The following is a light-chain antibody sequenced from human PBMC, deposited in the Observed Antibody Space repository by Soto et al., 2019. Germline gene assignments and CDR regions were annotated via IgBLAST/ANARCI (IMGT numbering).Light chain of an antibody. J-gene: IGLJ1*01. CDR3: SSFTIRTTVV. CDR2: EVT. Sequence: GSSSDVGGYKYVSWYQQHPGKAPKLMIYEVTNRPSGVSNRFSGSKSGNTASLTISGLQAEDEADYYCSSFTIRTTVVFGTGTKVTVL. V-gene: IGLV2-14*01. CDR1: SSDVGGYKY.